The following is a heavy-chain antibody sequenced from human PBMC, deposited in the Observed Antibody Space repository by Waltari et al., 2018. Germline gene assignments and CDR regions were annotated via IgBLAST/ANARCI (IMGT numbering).Heavy chain of an antibody. J-gene: IGHJ4*02. CDR1: EFTFGSFW. CDR3: ATGRGLPY. Sequence: EVQVVESGGGLVQPGGSLRLSCEVSEFTFGSFWLSWVRQTPGKGLEWVANIRQDGSEKYYVDSVKGRFTVSRDNARNSLYLQMNSLRAEDTAVYYCATGRGLPYWGQGTLVTVSS. CDR2: IRQDGSEK. V-gene: IGHV3-7*01.